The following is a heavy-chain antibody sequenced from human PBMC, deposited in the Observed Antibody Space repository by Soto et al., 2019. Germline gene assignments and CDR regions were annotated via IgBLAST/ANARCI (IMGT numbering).Heavy chain of an antibody. CDR1: GYTFTSYD. Sequence: ASVKVSCKASGYTFTSYDINWVRQATGQGLEWMGWMNPNSGNTGYAQKFQGRVTMTRNTSISTAYMELSSLRSEDTAVYYCARVPFSSGWSGYYYYYMDVWGKGTTVTV. V-gene: IGHV1-8*01. J-gene: IGHJ6*03. D-gene: IGHD6-19*01. CDR2: MNPNSGNT. CDR3: ARVPFSSGWSGYYYYYMDV.